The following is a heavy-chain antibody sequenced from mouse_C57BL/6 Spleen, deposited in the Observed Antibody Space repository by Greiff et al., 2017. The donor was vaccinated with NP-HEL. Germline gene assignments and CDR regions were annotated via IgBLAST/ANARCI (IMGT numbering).Heavy chain of an antibody. CDR1: GYTFTSYW. J-gene: IGHJ3*01. V-gene: IGHV1-53*01. D-gene: IGHD2-4*01. CDR3: ASSLFYYDYDDVPPY. CDR2: INPSNGGT. Sequence: QVQLQQSGTELVKPGASVKLSCKASGYTFTSYWMHWVKQRPGQGLEWIGNINPSNGGTNYNEKFKSKATLTVDKSSSTAYMQLSSLTSEDSAVYYCASSLFYYDYDDVPPYWGQGTLVTVSA.